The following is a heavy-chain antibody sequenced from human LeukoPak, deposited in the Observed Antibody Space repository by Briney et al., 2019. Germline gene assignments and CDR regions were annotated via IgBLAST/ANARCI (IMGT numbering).Heavy chain of an antibody. CDR3: AREYDSYYYMDV. D-gene: IGHD3-3*01. V-gene: IGHV1-69*13. J-gene: IGHJ6*03. Sequence: SSVKVSCKASGGTFSSYAISWVRQAPGQGLEWMGGIIPIFGTANYAQKFQGRVTTTADESTSTAYMELSSLRSEDTAVYYCAREYDSYYYMDVWGKGTTVTVSS. CDR1: GGTFSSYA. CDR2: IIPIFGTA.